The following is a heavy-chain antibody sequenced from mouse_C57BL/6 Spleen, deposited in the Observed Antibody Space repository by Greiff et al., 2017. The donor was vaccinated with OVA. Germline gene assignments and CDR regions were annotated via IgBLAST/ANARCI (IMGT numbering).Heavy chain of an antibody. D-gene: IGHD2-4*01. V-gene: IGHV1-50*01. CDR3: ARYEDYDEWFAY. CDR2: IDPSDSYT. CDR1: GYTFTSYW. J-gene: IGHJ3*01. Sequence: VQLQQPGAELVKPGASVKLSCKASGYTFTSYWMQWVKQRPGQGLEWIGEIDPSDSYTNYNQKFKGKATLTVDTSSSTAYMQLSSLTSEDSAVYYCARYEDYDEWFAYWGQGTLVTVSA.